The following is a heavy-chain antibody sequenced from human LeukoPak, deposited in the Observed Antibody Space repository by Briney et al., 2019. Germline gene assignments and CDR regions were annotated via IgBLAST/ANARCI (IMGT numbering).Heavy chain of an antibody. CDR1: GFTFSSYW. CDR2: ISGSGGST. V-gene: IGHV3-23*01. CDR3: AKDRPGDIVATLDY. Sequence: GGSLRLSCAASGFTFSSYWMHWVRQAPGKGLEWVSAISGSGGSTYYADSVEGRFTISRDNSKNTLYLQMNSLRAEDTAVYYCAKDRPGDIVATLDYWGQGTLVTVSS. J-gene: IGHJ4*02. D-gene: IGHD5-12*01.